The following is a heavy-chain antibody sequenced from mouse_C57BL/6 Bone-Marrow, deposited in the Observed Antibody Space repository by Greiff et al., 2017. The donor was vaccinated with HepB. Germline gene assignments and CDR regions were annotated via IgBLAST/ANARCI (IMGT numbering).Heavy chain of an antibody. V-gene: IGHV7-3*01. D-gene: IGHD1-1*01. CDR1: GFTFTDYY. J-gene: IGHJ3*01. CDR2: IRNKANGYTT. Sequence: EVHLVESGGGLVQPGGSLSLSCAASGFTFTDYYMSWVRQPPGKALEWLGFIRNKANGYTTEYSASVKGRFTISRDNSQSILYLQMNALRAEDSATYYCARSLYYYGSSAGFAYWGQGTLVTVSA. CDR3: ARSLYYYGSSAGFAY.